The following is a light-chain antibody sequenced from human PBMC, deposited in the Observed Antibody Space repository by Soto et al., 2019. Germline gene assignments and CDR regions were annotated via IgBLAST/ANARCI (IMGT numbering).Light chain of an antibody. J-gene: IGKJ2*01. V-gene: IGKV1-39*01. CDR3: QQSYNSPMFT. Sequence: DIQMTQSPSSLSASVGDRVTFTCRSSQTISSSLNWYQKKPGKAPKLLIYASSRLQDGVPSRFSGSGSSTHFTLTISSLQPEDFATYYCQQSYNSPMFTFGQGTKLEIK. CDR1: QTISSS. CDR2: ASS.